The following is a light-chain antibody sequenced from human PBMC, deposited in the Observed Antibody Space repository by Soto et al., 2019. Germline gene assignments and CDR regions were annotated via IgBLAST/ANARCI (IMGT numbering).Light chain of an antibody. CDR2: AAS. CDR3: QQSYSIPWT. J-gene: IGKJ1*01. V-gene: IGKV1-39*01. CDR1: QTISSH. Sequence: DIQMTQSPSSLSAFVGDRVNITCRASQTISSHLNWYQQNPGKAPKLLIYAASSLQSGVPSRFSGSGSGTDFTLTITTLQPEDFTTCNCQQSYSIPWTFGQGTKVDIK.